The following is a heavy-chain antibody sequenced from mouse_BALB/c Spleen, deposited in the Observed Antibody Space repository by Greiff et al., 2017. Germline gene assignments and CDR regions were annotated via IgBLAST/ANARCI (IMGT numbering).Heavy chain of an antibody. Sequence: VHLVESGPGLVAPSQSLSITCTVSGFSLSRYSVHWVRQPPGKGLEWLGMIWGGGSTDYNSALKSRLSISKDNSKSQVFLKRNSLQTDDTAMYYCARRTYPDGGFAYWGQGTLVTVSA. CDR1: GFSLSRYS. D-gene: IGHD5-1*01. CDR3: ARRTYPDGGFAY. V-gene: IGHV2-6-4*01. J-gene: IGHJ3*01. CDR2: IWGGGST.